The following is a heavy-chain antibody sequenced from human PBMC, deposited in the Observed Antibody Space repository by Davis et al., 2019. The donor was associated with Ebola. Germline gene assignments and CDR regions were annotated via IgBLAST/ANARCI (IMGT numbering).Heavy chain of an antibody. Sequence: GESLKISCAASGFTFSNYWMSWVRQAPGKGLEWVANIKQDGSEKYYVDSVKGRFTISRDNAKNSLYLQMNSLRAEDTAVYYCAGSVVVTPGYAFDIWGQGTMVTVSS. CDR2: IKQDGSEK. CDR3: AGSVVVTPGYAFDI. D-gene: IGHD2-21*02. V-gene: IGHV3-7*03. CDR1: GFTFSNYW. J-gene: IGHJ3*02.